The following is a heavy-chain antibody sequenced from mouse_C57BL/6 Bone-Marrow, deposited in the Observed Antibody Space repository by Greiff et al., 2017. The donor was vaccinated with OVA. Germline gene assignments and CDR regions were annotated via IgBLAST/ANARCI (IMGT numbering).Heavy chain of an antibody. CDR1: GFTFSSYG. D-gene: IGHD1-1*01. Sequence: EVQLQESGGDLVKPGGSLKLSCAASGFTFSSYGMSCVRPTPDKRLEWVATISSGGSYTYYPDSVKGRFTSSRDNAKNTLYLQMISLKSEDTAMYYCARRSITTVVARDYFDYWGQGTTLTVSS. CDR3: ARRSITTVVARDYFDY. J-gene: IGHJ2*01. CDR2: ISSGGSYT. V-gene: IGHV5-6*01.